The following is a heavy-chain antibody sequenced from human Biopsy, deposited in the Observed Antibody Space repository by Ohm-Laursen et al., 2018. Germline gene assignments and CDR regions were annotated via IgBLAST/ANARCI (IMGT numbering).Heavy chain of an antibody. CDR3: ARGRLRAVARFDY. CDR2: INHSGST. D-gene: IGHD6-19*01. CDR1: GGSFSGYY. V-gene: IGHV4-34*01. J-gene: IGHJ4*02. Sequence: SDTLSLTCAVYGGSFSGYYWSWIRQPPGKGLEWIGEINHSGSTNYNPSLKSRVTISVDTSKNQFSLKLSSVTAADTAVYYCARGRLRAVARFDYWGQGALVIVSS.